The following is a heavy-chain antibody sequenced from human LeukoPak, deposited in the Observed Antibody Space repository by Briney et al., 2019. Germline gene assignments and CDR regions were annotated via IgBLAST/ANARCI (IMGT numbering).Heavy chain of an antibody. D-gene: IGHD3-10*01. CDR2: ISSSGSTM. J-gene: IGHJ4*02. CDR3: SRPLSFGELFRLDD. V-gene: IGHV3-11*04. Sequence: GGSLRLSCAASGFIFSDYYMSWIRQAPGKGLEWASYISSSGSTMYYTDSVKGRFTVSRDNAKKLLFLQMDGLRAEDTALYYCSRPLSFGELFRLDDWGRGTLVTVSS. CDR1: GFIFSDYY.